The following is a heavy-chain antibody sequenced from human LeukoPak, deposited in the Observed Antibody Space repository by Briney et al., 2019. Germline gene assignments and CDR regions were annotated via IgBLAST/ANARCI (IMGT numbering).Heavy chain of an antibody. CDR2: ISGGGGSA. Sequence: GGSLRLSCAASGFTFSSYAMTWVRQAPGKGLEWVSAISGGGGSAYYADSVKGRFTISRDNSENTLYLQMNSLRAEDTAVYYCANALFGVIDYWGQGTLVTVSP. D-gene: IGHD3-3*01. J-gene: IGHJ4*02. CDR3: ANALFGVIDY. CDR1: GFTFSSYA. V-gene: IGHV3-23*01.